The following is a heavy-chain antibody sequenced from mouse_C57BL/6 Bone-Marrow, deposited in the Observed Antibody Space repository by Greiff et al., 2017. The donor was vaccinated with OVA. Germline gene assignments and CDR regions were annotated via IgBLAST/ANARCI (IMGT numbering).Heavy chain of an antibody. J-gene: IGHJ4*01. Sequence: VKLVESGPGLVQPSQSLSITCTVSGFSLTSYGVHWVRQSPGKGLEWLGVIWSGGSTDYNAAFISRLSISKDNSKSQVFFKMNSLQADDTAIYYCARNLDSSGYGYYYAMDYWGQGTSVTVSS. D-gene: IGHD3-2*02. CDR2: IWSGGST. V-gene: IGHV2-2*01. CDR3: ARNLDSSGYGYYYAMDY. CDR1: GFSLTSYG.